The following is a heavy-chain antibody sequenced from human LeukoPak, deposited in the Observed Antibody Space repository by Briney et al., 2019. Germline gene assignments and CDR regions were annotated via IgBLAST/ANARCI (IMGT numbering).Heavy chain of an antibody. CDR1: GFTFSDYA. J-gene: IGHJ4*02. CDR3: AKLHNLNCDY. V-gene: IGHV3-23*01. CDR2: ISGSGGST. Sequence: GGSLRLSCAASGFTFSDYAMSWVRQAPGKGLEWVSTISGSGGSTYYADSVKGRFTISRDSSKNTLYLQMNNLRSEDTAVYYCAKLHNLNCDYWGLGTLVTVSS. D-gene: IGHD1-14*01.